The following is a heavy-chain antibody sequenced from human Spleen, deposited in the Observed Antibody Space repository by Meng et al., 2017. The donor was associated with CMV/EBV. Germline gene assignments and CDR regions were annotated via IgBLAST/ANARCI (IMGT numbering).Heavy chain of an antibody. Sequence: CKGSGYRFTSYWIGWVRQRPGKGLEWMGIIYPGDSDTRYSPSFQGQVTISADKSISTAYLQWSSLKASDTAIYYCARRYDDYQYFNYWGQGTLVTVSS. V-gene: IGHV5-51*01. CDR2: IYPGDSDT. J-gene: IGHJ4*02. D-gene: IGHD4-17*01. CDR1: GYRFTSYW. CDR3: ARRYDDYQYFNY.